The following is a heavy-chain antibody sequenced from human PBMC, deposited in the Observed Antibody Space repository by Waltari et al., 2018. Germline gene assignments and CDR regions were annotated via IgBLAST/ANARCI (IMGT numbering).Heavy chain of an antibody. CDR3: ARGWGSSWFDF. Sequence: QVQLVQSGAEMKNPGASVKVSCQTSGYPFTDNYLHWMRQAPGQGLEWIGWIIPKSGESNYAQKFQGRVTMTRDRSTSTVYMDLSGLRSEDTAVYYCARGWGSSWFDFWGQGTLVTVSS. CDR2: IIPKSGES. J-gene: IGHJ5*01. V-gene: IGHV1-2*02. CDR1: GYPFTDNY. D-gene: IGHD7-27*01.